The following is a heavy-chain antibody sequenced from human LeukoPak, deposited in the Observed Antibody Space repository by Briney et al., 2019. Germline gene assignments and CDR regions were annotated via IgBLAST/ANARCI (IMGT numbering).Heavy chain of an antibody. Sequence: GGSLRLSCAASGXTFSNFGINWVRQAPGKGLEWVSSISSSSSYISYADSVKGRFTVSRDNAKNSLDLQMNSLRAEDTAVYYCAIDRYSSGWYTFDYWGQGTLVTVSS. J-gene: IGHJ4*02. D-gene: IGHD6-19*01. V-gene: IGHV3-21*01. CDR3: AIDRYSSGWYTFDY. CDR1: GXTFSNFG. CDR2: ISSSSSYI.